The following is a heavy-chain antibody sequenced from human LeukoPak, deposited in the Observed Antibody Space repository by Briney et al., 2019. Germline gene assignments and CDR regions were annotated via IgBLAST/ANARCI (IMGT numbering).Heavy chain of an antibody. V-gene: IGHV4-39*07. Sequence: SETLSLTCTVSGGSISSSSYYWGWIRQPPGKGLEWIGSIYYSGSTYYNPSHKSRVTISVDTSKNQFSLKLSSVTAADTAVYYCARGLGQQLVKYFDYWGQGTLVTVSS. D-gene: IGHD6-13*01. CDR3: ARGLGQQLVKYFDY. J-gene: IGHJ4*02. CDR1: GGSISSSSYY. CDR2: IYYSGST.